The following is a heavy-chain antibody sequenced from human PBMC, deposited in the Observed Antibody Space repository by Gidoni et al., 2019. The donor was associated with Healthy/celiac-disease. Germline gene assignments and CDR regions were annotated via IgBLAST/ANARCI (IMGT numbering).Heavy chain of an antibody. V-gene: IGHV3-11*05. CDR3: ARDSPGGSSTP. J-gene: IGHJ5*02. CDR1: GLTFRDYY. D-gene: IGHD2-2*01. CDR2: IISSSSYT. Sequence: QVQLVEPGGGLVKPGGSLCLACAASGLTFRDYYLSWIRPAPGKGLEWVSYIISSSSYTTYADSVKGRFTISRDNAKNSLYLQMSGLGTEDTAVYYCARDSPGGSSTPWGQGTLVTVSS.